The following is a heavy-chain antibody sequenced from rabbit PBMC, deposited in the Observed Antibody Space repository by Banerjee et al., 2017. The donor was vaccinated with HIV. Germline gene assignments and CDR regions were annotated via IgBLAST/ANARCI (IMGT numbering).Heavy chain of an antibody. CDR2: IYAGSLGST. Sequence: QEQLKESGGGLVQPGGSLKLSCKASGFDFSNYYMNWVRQAPGKGLEWIACIYAGSLGSTYFATWAKGRFTISKTSSTTVTLQMTSLTAADTATYFCARRDVGSGAYNLWGQGTLVTDS. J-gene: IGHJ4*01. CDR1: GFDFSNYYM. D-gene: IGHD4-2*01. CDR3: ARRDVGSGAYNL. V-gene: IGHV1S45*01.